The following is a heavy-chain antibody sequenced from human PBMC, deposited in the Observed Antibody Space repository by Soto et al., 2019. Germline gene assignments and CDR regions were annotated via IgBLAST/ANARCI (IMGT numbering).Heavy chain of an antibody. Sequence: GGSLRLSCAASGFTVSSNYMSWVRQAPGKGLEWVSVIYSGGSTYYADSVKGRFTISRHNSKNTLYLQMNSLRAEDTAVYYCARDKRMGMNYYYYYMDVWGKGTTVTVSS. CDR3: ARDKRMGMNYYYYYMDV. V-gene: IGHV3-53*04. CDR2: IYSGGST. J-gene: IGHJ6*03. CDR1: GFTVSSNY. D-gene: IGHD7-27*01.